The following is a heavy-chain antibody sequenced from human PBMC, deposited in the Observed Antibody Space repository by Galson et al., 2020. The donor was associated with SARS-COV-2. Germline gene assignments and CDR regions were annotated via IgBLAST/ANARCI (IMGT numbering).Heavy chain of an antibody. D-gene: IGHD4-17*01. J-gene: IGHJ4*02. CDR3: AKEGLDDYGDYGLFHY. CDR2: ISYDGSHK. Sequence: QAGGSLRLSCAASGFTFSTYGMHWVRQAPGKGLGWVAVISYDGSHKSYANSVQGRFTISRDNSKSTLYLQMNSLRAEDTAVYYCAKEGLDDYGDYGLFHYWGQGTLVTVSS. V-gene: IGHV3-30*18. CDR1: GFTFSTYG.